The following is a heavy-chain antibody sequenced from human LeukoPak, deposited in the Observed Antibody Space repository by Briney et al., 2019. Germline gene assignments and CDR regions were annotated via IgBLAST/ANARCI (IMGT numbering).Heavy chain of an antibody. Sequence: PEGSLRLSCAASGFTFDDYAMHWVRQAPGKGLEWVSGISWNSGSIGYADSVKGRFTISRGDAKNSLYLQMNSLRAEDTAVYYCAELGITMIGGVWGKGTTVTISS. D-gene: IGHD3-10*02. CDR3: AELGITMIGGV. J-gene: IGHJ6*04. CDR2: ISWNSGSI. CDR1: GFTFDDYA. V-gene: IGHV3-9*01.